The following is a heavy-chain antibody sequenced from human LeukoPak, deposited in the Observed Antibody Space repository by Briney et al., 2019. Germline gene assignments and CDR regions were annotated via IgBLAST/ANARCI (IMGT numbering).Heavy chain of an antibody. V-gene: IGHV3-11*01. CDR3: ARDLVRYFDWYNWFDP. J-gene: IGHJ5*02. CDR1: GFTFSDYY. CDR2: ISSGGSTI. D-gene: IGHD3-9*01. Sequence: PGGSLRLSCAASGFTFSDYYTSWIRQAPGKGLEWVSYISSGGSTIYYADSVKGRFTISRDNAKNSLYLQMNSLRAEDTAVYYCARDLVRYFDWYNWFDPWGQGTLVTVSS.